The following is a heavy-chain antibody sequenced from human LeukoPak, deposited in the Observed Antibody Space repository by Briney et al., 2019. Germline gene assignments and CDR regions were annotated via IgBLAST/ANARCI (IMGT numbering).Heavy chain of an antibody. Sequence: PGGSLRLSCAASGFTFSSYAMSWVRQAPGKGLEWVSAISGSGGSTYHADSVKGRFIISRDNSKNTLYLQMNSLRAEDTAVYYCARSPYNYDILTGDDYWGQGAVVTVSS. V-gene: IGHV3-23*01. D-gene: IGHD3-9*01. CDR2: ISGSGGST. J-gene: IGHJ4*02. CDR1: GFTFSSYA. CDR3: ARSPYNYDILTGDDY.